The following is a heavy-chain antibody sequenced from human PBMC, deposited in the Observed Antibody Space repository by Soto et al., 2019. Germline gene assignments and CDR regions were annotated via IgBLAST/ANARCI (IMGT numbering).Heavy chain of an antibody. CDR1: GGSINSGRYY. J-gene: IGHJ4*02. CDR3: ARANYGQWLDF. Sequence: QVQLQASGPGLVQPSQTLSLTCTVSGGSINSGRYYWTWIRQHPGKGLEWIGYISYSGSTYYNPSLKSRLTMSSDTSKSQFSLKLSSVTAADTAVYYCARANYGQWLDFWGQGTLVAVSS. V-gene: IGHV4-31*03. CDR2: ISYSGST. D-gene: IGHD6-19*01.